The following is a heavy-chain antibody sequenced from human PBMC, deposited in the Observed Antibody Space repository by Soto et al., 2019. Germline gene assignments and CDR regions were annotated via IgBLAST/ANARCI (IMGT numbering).Heavy chain of an antibody. D-gene: IGHD2-15*01. Sequence: SETLSLTCAVYGGSFSGYYWSWIRQPPGKGLEWIGEINHSGSTNYNPSLKSRVTISVDTSKNQFSLKLSSVTAADTAVYYCARSVSRIDDAFDIWGQGTMVTVSS. J-gene: IGHJ3*02. CDR3: ARSVSRIDDAFDI. V-gene: IGHV4-34*01. CDR1: GGSFSGYY. CDR2: INHSGST.